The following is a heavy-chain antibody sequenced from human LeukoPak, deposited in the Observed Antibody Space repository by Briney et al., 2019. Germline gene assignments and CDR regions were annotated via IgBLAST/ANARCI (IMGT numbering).Heavy chain of an antibody. Sequence: GGSLRPSCAASGFTFSTYWMSWVRQAPGKGLEWVANIKQDGSEKYYVDSVKGRFTISRDNAKNSLHLQMNSLRAEDTAVYYCAREVGAAFDYWGQGTLVTVSS. CDR1: GFTFSTYW. D-gene: IGHD2-15*01. J-gene: IGHJ4*02. CDR3: AREVGAAFDY. CDR2: IKQDGSEK. V-gene: IGHV3-7*01.